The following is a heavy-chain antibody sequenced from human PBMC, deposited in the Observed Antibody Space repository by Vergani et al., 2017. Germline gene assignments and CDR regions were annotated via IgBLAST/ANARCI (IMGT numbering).Heavy chain of an antibody. CDR3: ARDWGPWDIVVVGNY. D-gene: IGHD2-2*01. Sequence: QVQLVESGGGVVQPGRSLRLSCAASGFTFSSYAMHWVPQAPGKGLEWVAVISYDGSNKYYADSVKGRFTISRDNSKNTLYLQMNSLRAEDTAVYYCARDWGPWDIVVVGNYWGQGTLVTVSS. J-gene: IGHJ4*02. V-gene: IGHV3-30-3*01. CDR2: ISYDGSNK. CDR1: GFTFSSYA.